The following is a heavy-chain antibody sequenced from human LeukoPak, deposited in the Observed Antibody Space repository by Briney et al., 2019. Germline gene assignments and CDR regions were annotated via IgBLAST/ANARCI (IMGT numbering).Heavy chain of an antibody. J-gene: IGHJ4*02. D-gene: IGHD6-19*01. Sequence: ASVKVSCKASGYTFTSYDINWVRQATGQGLEWMGWMNPNSGNTGYAQKFQGRVTITRNTSISTAYMELNSLRAEDTAVYYCAKPSTRWDSSGWYYFDYWGQGTLVTVSS. CDR1: GYTFTSYD. CDR3: AKPSTRWDSSGWYYFDY. CDR2: MNPNSGNT. V-gene: IGHV1-8*03.